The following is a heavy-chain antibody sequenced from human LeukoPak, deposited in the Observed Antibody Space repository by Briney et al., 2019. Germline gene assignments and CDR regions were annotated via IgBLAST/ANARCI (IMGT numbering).Heavy chain of an antibody. CDR3: AKQQWLTNYFDY. V-gene: IGHV4-34*01. CDR2: TYHSGST. J-gene: IGHJ4*02. CDR1: GGSFSGYY. D-gene: IGHD6-19*01. Sequence: SETLSLTCAVYGGSFSGYYWSWIRQSPGKGLEWIGETYHSGSTNYNPSLKSRVTISVDTSKNQFSLKLSSVTAADTAVYYCAKQQWLTNYFDYWGQGTLVTVSS.